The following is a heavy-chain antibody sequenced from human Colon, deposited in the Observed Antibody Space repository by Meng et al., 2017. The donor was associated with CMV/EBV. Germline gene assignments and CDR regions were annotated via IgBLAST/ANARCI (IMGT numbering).Heavy chain of an antibody. CDR1: GGTFSSYA. Sequence: SVKVSCKASGGTFSSYAISWVRQAPGQGLEWMGGIIPIFGTANYAQKFQGRVTITTDESTSTAYMELSSLRSEDTAVYYCARANLGHRSRTSGDLYYYGMDIWGQGTTVTVSS. J-gene: IGHJ6*02. D-gene: IGHD3-10*01. V-gene: IGHV1-69*05. CDR2: IIPIFGTA. CDR3: ARANLGHRSRTSGDLYYYGMDI.